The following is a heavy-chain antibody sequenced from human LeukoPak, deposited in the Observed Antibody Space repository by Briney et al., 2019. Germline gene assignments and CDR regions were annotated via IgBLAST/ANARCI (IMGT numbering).Heavy chain of an antibody. J-gene: IGHJ6*03. CDR2: IKEDGSEK. CDR3: ARDLEYSSLVWDHFYYYMDV. D-gene: IGHD6-6*01. V-gene: IGHV3-7*01. Sequence: GGSLRLSCAASRFTFTFTSYAMTWVRQAPGKGLEWVANIKEDGSEKYYVDSVKGRFTISRDNAKNSLYLQMNSLRAEDTAVYYCARDLEYSSLVWDHFYYYMDVWGKGTTVTVSS. CDR1: RFTFTFTSYA.